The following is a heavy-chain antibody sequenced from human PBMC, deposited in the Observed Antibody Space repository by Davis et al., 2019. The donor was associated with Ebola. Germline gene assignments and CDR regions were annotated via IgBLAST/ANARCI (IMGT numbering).Heavy chain of an antibody. CDR3: AKDYMGLGGMDV. D-gene: IGHD3/OR15-3a*01. V-gene: IGHV3-23*01. J-gene: IGHJ6*02. CDR1: GFTFSSYV. Sequence: PGGSLRLSCAASGFTFSSYVMSWVRQAPGKGLEWVSTISASGGSAYYADSAKGRFTISRDNAKNSLYLQMNSLRAEDTAVYYCAKDYMGLGGMDVWGQGTTVTVSS. CDR2: ISASGGSA.